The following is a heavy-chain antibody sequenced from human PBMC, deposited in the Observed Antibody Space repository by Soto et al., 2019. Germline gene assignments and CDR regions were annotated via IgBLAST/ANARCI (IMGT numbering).Heavy chain of an antibody. V-gene: IGHV2-5*04. J-gene: IGHJ6*02. D-gene: IGHD4-17*01. CDR1: GFSLITTGSG. CDR3: VRLMTAGTAFGMDV. CDR2: IYWDDDK. Sequence: QITLKESGPTLVEPTQTLTLTCTFSGFSLITTGSGVAWIRQPPGKALEWLALIYWDDDKRYSPSLKSRLTITKVTSKNQVVLTMTNMDPVDTGTYFCVRLMTAGTAFGMDVWGQGTAVTVSS.